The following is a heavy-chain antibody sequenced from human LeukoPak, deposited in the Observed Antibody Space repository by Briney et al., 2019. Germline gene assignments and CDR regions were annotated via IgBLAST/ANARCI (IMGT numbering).Heavy chain of an antibody. CDR2: IRSKAYGGTT. CDR3: TRGSGSYLGYYYYGMDV. Sequence: GGSLRLSCTASGFTFGDYAMSWARQAPGKGLEWVGFIRSKAYGGTTEYAASVKGRFTISRDDSKSIAYLQMNSLKTEDTAVYYCTRGSGSYLGYYYYGMDVWGQGTTVTVSS. D-gene: IGHD1-26*01. CDR1: GFTFGDYA. J-gene: IGHJ6*02. V-gene: IGHV3-49*04.